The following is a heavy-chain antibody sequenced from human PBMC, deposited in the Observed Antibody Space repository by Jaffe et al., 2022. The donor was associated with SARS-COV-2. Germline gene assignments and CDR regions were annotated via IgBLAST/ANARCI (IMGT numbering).Heavy chain of an antibody. D-gene: IGHD2-2*01. Sequence: EVQLVESGGGLVQPGGSLRLSCAASEFTFSTYSMSWVRQAPGKGLEWVSYISSSSSTIYYADSVKGRFTISRDNAENSLYLQMNGLRAEDTAVYYCARVPLRYCSSSSCYVFDYWGQGTLVTVSS. J-gene: IGHJ4*02. CDR2: ISSSSSTI. V-gene: IGHV3-48*01. CDR1: EFTFSTYS. CDR3: ARVPLRYCSSSSCYVFDY.